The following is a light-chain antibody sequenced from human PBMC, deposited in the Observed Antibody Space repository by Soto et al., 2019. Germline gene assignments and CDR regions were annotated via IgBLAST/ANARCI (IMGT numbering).Light chain of an antibody. J-gene: IGKJ2*01. CDR1: QDISDY. CDR2: SAS. CDR3: QKYNSAPRT. Sequence: DIQMTQSPSSLSASVGDRVTITCRASQDISDYLAWYLQKPGKVPKLLIYSASTLQSGVPSRFSGSGSGTDFTLTITSLQPEDVGTYYCQKYNSAPRTFGQGTTLDIK. V-gene: IGKV1-27*01.